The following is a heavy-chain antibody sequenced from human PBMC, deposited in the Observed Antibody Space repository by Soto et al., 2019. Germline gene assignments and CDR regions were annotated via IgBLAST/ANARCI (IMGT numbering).Heavy chain of an antibody. D-gene: IGHD1-1*01. V-gene: IGHV2-5*02. CDR2: IFWDDDK. Sequence: QITLRESGPTLVKPTQTLTLTCTFSGFSLSTSGVGVGWIRQPPAKALEWLGIIFWDDDKRYRPSLKRRVSITKDTSKTQWVLTMTNMDPVDTATYYCAHLAWKEMWPRAPVVNWGQGTPVTVSS. J-gene: IGHJ4*02. CDR1: GFSLSTSGVG. CDR3: AHLAWKEMWPRAPVVN.